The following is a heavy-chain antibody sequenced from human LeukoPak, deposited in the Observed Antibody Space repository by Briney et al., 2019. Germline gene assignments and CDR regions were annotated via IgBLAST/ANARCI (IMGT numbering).Heavy chain of an antibody. D-gene: IGHD4-11*01. CDR2: IYPSGST. J-gene: IGHJ6*03. CDR1: GGSISSGSYH. V-gene: IGHV4-61*02. CDR3: ARGIQLNYVHYYYYMDV. Sequence: PSETLSLTCTVSGGSISSGSYHWSWIRQPAGKGLEWIGRIYPSGSTNYDPSLKSRVTISVDTSKNQFSLKLSSVTAADTAVYYCARGIQLNYVHYYYYMDVWGKGTTVTVSS.